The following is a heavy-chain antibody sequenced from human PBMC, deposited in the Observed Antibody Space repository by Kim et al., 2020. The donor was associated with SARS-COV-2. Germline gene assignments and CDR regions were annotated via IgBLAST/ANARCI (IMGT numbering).Heavy chain of an antibody. CDR1: GFTFSSYA. CDR3: AKNSVHIVVVIAVDDAFDI. Sequence: GGSLRLSCAASGFTFSSYAMSWVRQAPGKGLEWVSAISGSGGSTYYADSVKGRFTISRDNSKNTLYLQMNSLRAEDTAVYYCAKNSVHIVVVIAVDDAFDIWGQGTMVTVSS. V-gene: IGHV3-23*01. CDR2: ISGSGGST. J-gene: IGHJ3*02. D-gene: IGHD2-21*01.